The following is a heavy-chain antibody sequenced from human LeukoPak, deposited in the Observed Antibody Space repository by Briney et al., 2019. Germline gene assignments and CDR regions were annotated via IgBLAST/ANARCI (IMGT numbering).Heavy chain of an antibody. CDR3: ARALSWTTESYYYMDV. CDR2: MSPDSGNT. CDR1: GYTFTSYD. J-gene: IGHJ6*03. D-gene: IGHD3/OR15-3a*01. Sequence: ASVKVSCKASGYTFTSYDINWVRQATGQGLEWMGWMSPDSGNTGCAQKFQGRVTMTKNTSITTAYLELSSLRSEDTAIYYCARALSWTTESYYYMDVWGKGTTVTVSS. V-gene: IGHV1-8*01.